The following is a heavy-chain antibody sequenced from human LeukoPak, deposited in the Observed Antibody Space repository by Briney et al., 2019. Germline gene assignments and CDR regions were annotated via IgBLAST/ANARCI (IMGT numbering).Heavy chain of an antibody. V-gene: IGHV3-30-3*01. CDR2: ISYDGSNK. D-gene: IGHD3-3*01. CDR1: GFTFSSYA. Sequence: RGSLRLSCAASGFTFSSYAMHWVRQAPGKGLEWVAVISYDGSNKYYADSVKGRFTISRDNSKNTLYLQMNSLRAEDTAVYYCARGTLRFLEWPVDYWGQGTLVTVSS. J-gene: IGHJ4*02. CDR3: ARGTLRFLEWPVDY.